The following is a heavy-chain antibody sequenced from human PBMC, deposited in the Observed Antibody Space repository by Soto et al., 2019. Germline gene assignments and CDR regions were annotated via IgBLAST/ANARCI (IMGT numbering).Heavy chain of an antibody. CDR2: IYSSGST. CDR1: GGSISSGSSY. CDR3: ARRGVEGGGWRYSDL. Sequence: SETLSLTCTVSGGSISSGSSYWGWIRQPPGKGLEWIASIYSSGSTYYNMSLKSRVTISVDASKNQFSLKVTSVTAADTAVYFCARRGVEGGGWRYSDLWGRGSLVTVSS. D-gene: IGHD6-19*01. V-gene: IGHV4-39*01. J-gene: IGHJ2*01.